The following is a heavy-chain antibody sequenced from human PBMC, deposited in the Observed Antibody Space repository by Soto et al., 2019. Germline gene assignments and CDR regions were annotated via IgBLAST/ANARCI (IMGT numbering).Heavy chain of an antibody. CDR3: ATDYGSGMAGGY. D-gene: IGHD3-10*01. V-gene: IGHV3-23*01. CDR2: ISGSGGST. Sequence: EVQLLESGGGLVQPGGSLRLSCAASGFTFSSYAMSWVRQAPGKGLEWVSAISGSGGSTYYADSVKGRFTISRDNSKNTLYLQMNSLRAEDTAVYYCATDYGSGMAGGYWGQGTLVTVSS. J-gene: IGHJ4*02. CDR1: GFTFSSYA.